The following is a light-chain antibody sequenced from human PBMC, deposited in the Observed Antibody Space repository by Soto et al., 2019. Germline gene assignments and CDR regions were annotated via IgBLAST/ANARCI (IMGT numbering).Light chain of an antibody. J-gene: IGLJ1*01. Sequence: QSVLTQPPSVPGAPGQRVTISCTGSSSNIGSTYDVQWYQQLPGTAPKLLIHGNTNRPSGVPDRFSGSKSGTSASLAITGLQADDESYYYCQSYDDSLSVHYVFGTGTKVTVL. CDR2: GNT. CDR1: SSNIGSTYD. CDR3: QSYDDSLSVHYV. V-gene: IGLV1-40*01.